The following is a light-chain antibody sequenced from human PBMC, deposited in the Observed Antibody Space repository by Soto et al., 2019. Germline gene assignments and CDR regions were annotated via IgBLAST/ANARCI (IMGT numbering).Light chain of an antibody. CDR2: GAS. CDR1: QSVSNN. V-gene: IGKV3D-15*01. J-gene: IGKJ4*01. CDR3: QQYNNWPLT. Sequence: EIVLTQSPGTLSLSPGERATLSCRASQSVSNNYLAWYQQNPGQAPRLLIYGASNRATGIPDRFSGSGSGTDFTLTISSLQYEDFAVYYCQQYNNWPLTFGAGTKVDIK.